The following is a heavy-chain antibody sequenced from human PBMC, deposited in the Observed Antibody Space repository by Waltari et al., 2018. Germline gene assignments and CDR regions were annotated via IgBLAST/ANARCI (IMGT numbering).Heavy chain of an antibody. Sequence: QVQLQQSGPGLVKPSQTLSLTCAISGDSVSSNRAAWNWHRQSPSEGLRWLGRTYYRSKWYNDYAVSGKSRITINPDTSKNQFSLQLNSGTPEDTAVYYCARGVGSWYYYGMDVWGQGTTVTVSS. V-gene: IGHV6-1*01. D-gene: IGHD6-13*01. CDR2: TYYRSKWYN. CDR1: GDSVSSNRAA. J-gene: IGHJ6*02. CDR3: ARGVGSWYYYGMDV.